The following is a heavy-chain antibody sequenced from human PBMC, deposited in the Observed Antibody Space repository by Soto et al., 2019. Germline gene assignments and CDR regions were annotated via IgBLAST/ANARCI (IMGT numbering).Heavy chain of an antibody. V-gene: IGHV3-30*03. J-gene: IGHJ2*01. CDR1: GFTFSTYG. Sequence: QVQLVESGGGVVQPGRSLRLSCAASGFTFSTYGMHWVRQAPGKGLEWVAVISYDGSNEYYADSVKGRFTISRDNSKKTLYLQMNSLRAEDTALYYCAAGIAAAGVKWYFDLCGRGTLVTVSS. CDR2: ISYDGSNE. CDR3: AAGIAAAGVKWYFDL. D-gene: IGHD6-13*01.